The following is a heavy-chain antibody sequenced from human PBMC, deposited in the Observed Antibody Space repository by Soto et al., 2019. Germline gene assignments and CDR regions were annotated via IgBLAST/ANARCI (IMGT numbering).Heavy chain of an antibody. CDR2: INHSGST. Sequence: QVQLQQWGAGLLKPSETLSLTCAGYGGSFSGYYWSWIRQPPGKGLEWIGEINHSGSTNYNPALRSPVTRSVDSSMNQFPLQLSSVTAADTAVYYCERGSVLRLNLGRILDSKPGAYNWFDTWGQETLVTVSS. V-gene: IGHV4-34*01. CDR3: ERGSVLRLNLGRILDSKPGAYNWFDT. CDR1: GGSFSGYY. J-gene: IGHJ5*02. D-gene: IGHD3-3*01.